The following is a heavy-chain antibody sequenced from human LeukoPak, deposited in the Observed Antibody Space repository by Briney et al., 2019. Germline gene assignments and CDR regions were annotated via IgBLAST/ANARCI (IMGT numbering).Heavy chain of an antibody. V-gene: IGHV3-48*03. J-gene: IGHJ4*02. D-gene: IGHD6-19*01. CDR2: ISSSGSTI. Sequence: GGSLRLSCAASGFTFSSYEMNWVRQAPGKGLEWVSYISSSGSTIYYADSVKGRFTISRDNAKNSLYLQMNSLRAEDTAVYYCAREISSGWSYYFGYWGQGTLVTVSS. CDR3: AREISSGWSYYFGY. CDR1: GFTFSSYE.